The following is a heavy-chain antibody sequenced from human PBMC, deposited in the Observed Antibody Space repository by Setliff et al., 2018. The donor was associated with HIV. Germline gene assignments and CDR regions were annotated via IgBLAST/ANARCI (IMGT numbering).Heavy chain of an antibody. J-gene: IGHJ3*02. V-gene: IGHV1-69*13. D-gene: IGHD3-22*01. Sequence: EASVKVSCKASGGTFSSYALDWVRQAPGQGLEWMGGIIPIFGTANYAQKFQGRVTITADESTSTVYVELSSLRSEDTAVYYCARGTHYDSSGWGGFDIWGQGTLVTVSS. CDR2: IIPIFGTA. CDR1: GGTFSSYA. CDR3: ARGTHYDSSGWGGFDI.